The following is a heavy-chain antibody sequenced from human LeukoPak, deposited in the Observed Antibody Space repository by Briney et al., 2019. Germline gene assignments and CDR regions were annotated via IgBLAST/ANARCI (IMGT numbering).Heavy chain of an antibody. D-gene: IGHD6-13*01. J-gene: IGHJ4*02. CDR2: IYYSGST. CDR1: GGSISSVSYL. V-gene: IGHV4-39*01. CDR3: ARRISWSFDY. Sequence: SETLSLTCTVSGGSISSVSYLWDWIRQPPGKGLEWIGSIYYSGSTYYNPSLKSRVTVSVDTSKNQFSLKLSSVTAADTALYYCARRISWSFDYWGQGTLVTVSS.